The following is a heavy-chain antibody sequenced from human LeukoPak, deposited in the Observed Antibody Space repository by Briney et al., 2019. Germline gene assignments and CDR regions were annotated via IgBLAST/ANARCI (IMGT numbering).Heavy chain of an antibody. CDR1: GYTFSDYY. D-gene: IGHD6-13*01. J-gene: IGHJ4*02. CDR3: AKSAQYSSAWFTGSFDY. V-gene: IGHV1-2*02. Sequence: SSVKVSCKASGYTFSDYYMHWVRQAPGQGLEWMGWINPNSGDTHYAQMFQGRVTMTRDTSINAAYRELRRLRSDDTAVYYCAKSAQYSSAWFTGSFDYWGQGTLVTVSS. CDR2: INPNSGDT.